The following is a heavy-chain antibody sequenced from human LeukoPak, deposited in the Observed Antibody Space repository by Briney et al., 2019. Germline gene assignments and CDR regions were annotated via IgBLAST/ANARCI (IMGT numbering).Heavy chain of an antibody. V-gene: IGHV3-48*01. CDR1: GFTFSSYS. D-gene: IGHD2-15*01. CDR3: ARAGKWSSLGHLDY. Sequence: GGSLRLSCAASGFTFSSYSMNWVRQAPGKGLEWVSYISSSSSTIYYADSVKGRFTISRDNAKNSLYLQMNSLRAEDTAVYYCARAGKWSSLGHLDYWGQGTLVTVSS. J-gene: IGHJ4*02. CDR2: ISSSSSTI.